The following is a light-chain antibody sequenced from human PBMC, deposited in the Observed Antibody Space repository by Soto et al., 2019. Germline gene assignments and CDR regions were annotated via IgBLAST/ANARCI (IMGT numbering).Light chain of an antibody. Sequence: QSALTQPASVSGSPGQSITISCSGTSSDVGGYNFVSWYQVHPGKAPRLILYDVSSRPSGVSYRVSGSKSANTASLNISRLQAGDEADYYCSSYTTPTALVVFGGGTKLTVL. J-gene: IGLJ2*01. V-gene: IGLV2-14*03. CDR1: SSDVGGYNF. CDR3: SSYTTPTALVV. CDR2: DVS.